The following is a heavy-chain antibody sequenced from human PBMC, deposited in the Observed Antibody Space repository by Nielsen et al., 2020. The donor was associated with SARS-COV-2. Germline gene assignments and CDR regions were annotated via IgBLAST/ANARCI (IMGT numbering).Heavy chain of an antibody. CDR2: IIPILGIA. CDR1: GGTFSSYA. D-gene: IGHD6-13*01. V-gene: IGHV1-69*04. J-gene: IGHJ6*02. CDR3: ARDNESSSRYPPYYYYGMDV. Sequence: SVKVSCKASGGTFSSYAISWVRQAPGQGLEWMGRIIPILGIANYAQKFQGRVTITADKSTSTAYMELSSLRSEDTAVYYCARDNESSSRYPPYYYYGMDVWGQGTTVTVSS.